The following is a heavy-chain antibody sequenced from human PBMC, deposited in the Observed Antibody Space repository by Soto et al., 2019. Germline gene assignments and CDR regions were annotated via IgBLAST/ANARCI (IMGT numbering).Heavy chain of an antibody. J-gene: IGHJ4*02. D-gene: IGHD5-12*01. CDR1: GFPFSSYA. V-gene: IGHV3-23*01. CDR2: ISGGGNDR. CDR3: ARSLFMVAPDNEPFDY. Sequence: VQLRESGGSLVQPGGSLTLSCAASGFPFSSYAMSWVRQTPEKGLEWVAGISGGGNDRYYADFVQGRFTFSRDNSRNILYLPMHSLRADDTAMYFCARSLFMVAPDNEPFDYWGQGTLVTVSS.